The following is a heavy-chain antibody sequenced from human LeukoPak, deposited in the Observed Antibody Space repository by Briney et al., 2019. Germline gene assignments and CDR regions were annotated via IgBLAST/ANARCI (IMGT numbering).Heavy chain of an antibody. V-gene: IGHV3-53*01. D-gene: IGHD6-19*01. Sequence: GGSLRLSCAASGFTVSTNYMNWVRQAPGKGLEWVSVVYSGGSTYSADSVKGRFTISRDNSQNTLYLQMNSLRAEDTAVYYCARGGYSSGWYRDWGQGTLVTVSS. J-gene: IGHJ4*02. CDR1: GFTVSTNY. CDR2: VYSGGST. CDR3: ARGGYSSGWYRD.